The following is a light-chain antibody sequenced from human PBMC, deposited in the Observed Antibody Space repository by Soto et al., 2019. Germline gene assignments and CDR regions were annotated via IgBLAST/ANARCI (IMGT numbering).Light chain of an antibody. J-gene: IGKJ1*01. Sequence: EIVLTQSPGTLSLSPGERATLSCRASQTITTLAWYQRKPGQAPRLLIYRVSSRATGVPDRFSDSGSGTDYTLTISRLEPEDFAVYYCQQRTSWPPWTFSQGTKVDIK. V-gene: IGKV3D-20*02. CDR2: RVS. CDR3: QQRTSWPPWT. CDR1: QTITT.